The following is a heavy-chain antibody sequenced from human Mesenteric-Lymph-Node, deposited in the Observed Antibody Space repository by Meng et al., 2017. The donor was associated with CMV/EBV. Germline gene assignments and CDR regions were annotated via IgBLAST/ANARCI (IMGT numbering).Heavy chain of an antibody. CDR3: ARDLKYCSSTSCYNGLGFDI. V-gene: IGHV4-39*07. Sequence: GSLRLSCTVSGGSISSSSYYWGWIRQPPGKGLEWIGSIYYSGSTYYNPSLKSRVTISVDTSKNQFSLKLSSVTAADTAVYYCARDLKYCSSTSCYNGLGFDIWGQGTMVTVSS. J-gene: IGHJ3*02. CDR2: IYYSGST. CDR1: GGSISSSSYY. D-gene: IGHD2-2*02.